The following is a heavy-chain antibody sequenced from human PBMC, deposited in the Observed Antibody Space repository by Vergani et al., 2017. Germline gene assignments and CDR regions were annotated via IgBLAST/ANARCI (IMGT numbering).Heavy chain of an antibody. Sequence: QVQLQQWGAGLLKPSETLSLTCAVFGGSFSGYYWSWIRQPPGKGLEWIGEINHSGSTNYNPTLKSRVTISVDTSKNQFSLKLSSVTAADTAVYYCALTTPYCSSTSGRYYYYYGIDVWGQGTTVTVSS. CDR2: INHSGST. CDR3: ALTTPYCSSTSGRYYYYYGIDV. J-gene: IGHJ6*02. CDR1: GGSFSGYY. D-gene: IGHD2-2*01. V-gene: IGHV4-34*01.